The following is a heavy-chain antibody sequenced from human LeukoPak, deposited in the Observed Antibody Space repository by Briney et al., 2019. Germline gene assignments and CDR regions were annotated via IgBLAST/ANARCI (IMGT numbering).Heavy chain of an antibody. CDR1: GFTVSSNY. D-gene: IGHD2-21*02. J-gene: IGHJ2*01. Sequence: SGGSLRLSCVASGFTVSSNYMSWVRQAPGKGLEWVSLIYSSDGAYYADSVKGRFTISRDNSKNTLYLQMNSLRAEDTAVYYCARDWGHIVVVTAILSSYFDLWGRGTLVTVSS. CDR3: ARDWGHIVVVTAILSSYFDL. CDR2: IYSSDGA. V-gene: IGHV3-66*01.